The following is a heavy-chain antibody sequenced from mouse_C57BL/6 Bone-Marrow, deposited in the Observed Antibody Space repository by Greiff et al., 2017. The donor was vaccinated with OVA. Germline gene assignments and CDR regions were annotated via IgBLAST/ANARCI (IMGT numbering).Heavy chain of an antibody. CDR3: DYYGSSYGYFDV. Sequence: VQLQQSGPELVKPGASVKISCKASGYSFTDYNMNWVKQSNGKSLEWIGVINPNYGTTSYNQKFKGKATLTVDQSSSTAYMQRNSLTSEDSAVYYCDYYGSSYGYFDVWGTGTTVTVSS. J-gene: IGHJ1*03. V-gene: IGHV1-39*01. CDR2: INPNYGTT. D-gene: IGHD1-1*01. CDR1: GYSFTDYN.